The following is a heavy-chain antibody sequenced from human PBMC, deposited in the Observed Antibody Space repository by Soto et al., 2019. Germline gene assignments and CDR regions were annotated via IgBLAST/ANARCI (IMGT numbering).Heavy chain of an antibody. CDR3: AHRDKLGPNSSDP. CDR2: IYWDDDK. CDR1: GFSLSTSGVG. J-gene: IGHJ5*02. D-gene: IGHD7-27*01. Sequence: QITLKESGPTLVKPTQTLTLTCTFSGFSLSTSGVGVGWIRQPPGKALEWLAHIYWDDDKRYSPSLKSRHNIPKHTYKNQVVLTRTTMDPGDTATYYCAHRDKLGPNSSDPWGQGTLVTVSS. V-gene: IGHV2-5*02.